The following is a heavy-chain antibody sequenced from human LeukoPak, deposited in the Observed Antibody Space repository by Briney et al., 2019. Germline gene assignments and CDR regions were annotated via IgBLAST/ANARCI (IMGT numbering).Heavy chain of an antibody. V-gene: IGHV3-30-3*01. J-gene: IGHJ4*02. D-gene: IGHD6-6*01. CDR2: ISHDGDNN. Sequence: GGSLRLSCAASGFIFSTYSMHWVRQAPGKGLEWVAIISHDGDNNYYADSVKGRFTISRDNSKNTLYLQMNSLRAEDTAVYYCAKDKGGSYYFDYWGQGTLVTVSS. CDR1: GFIFSTYS. CDR3: AKDKGGSYYFDY.